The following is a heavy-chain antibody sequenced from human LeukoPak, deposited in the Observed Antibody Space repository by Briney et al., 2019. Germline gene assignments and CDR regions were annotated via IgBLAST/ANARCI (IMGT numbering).Heavy chain of an antibody. CDR3: ARVRTNYCDSRDAFDI. CDR1: GFTFSSYW. CDR2: INSDGSST. D-gene: IGHD3-22*01. J-gene: IGHJ3*02. Sequence: GGSLRLSCAASGFTFSSYWMHWVRQAPGKGLVWVSRINSDGSSTSYADSVKRRFTICRNNAKNTLYLQMNSLRAEDTAVYYCARVRTNYCDSRDAFDIWGQGTMVTVSS. V-gene: IGHV3-74*01.